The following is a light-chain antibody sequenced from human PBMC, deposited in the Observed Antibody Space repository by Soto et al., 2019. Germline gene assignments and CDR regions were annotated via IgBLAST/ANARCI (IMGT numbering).Light chain of an antibody. J-gene: IGLJ1*01. CDR1: SSDVGIYNY. CDR2: EVT. CDR3: SSYTTSSTRV. V-gene: IGLV2-14*01. Sequence: SALTQPASVSGSPGQSIAISCTGSSSDVGIYNYVSWYQQHPGKVPKLIIYEVTNRPSGVSNRFSGSKSGNTASLTISGLQAEDGADYYCSSYTTSSTRVFGTGTKSPS.